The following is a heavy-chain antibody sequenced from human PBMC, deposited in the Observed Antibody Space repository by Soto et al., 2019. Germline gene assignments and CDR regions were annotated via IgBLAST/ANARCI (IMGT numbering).Heavy chain of an antibody. V-gene: IGHV1-2*04. CDR3: AREIHKIFGEDYGHLDY. CDR2: INPNSGGT. CDR1: GYTFTGYY. Sequence: AASVKVSCKASGYTFTGYYMHWVRQAPGQGLEWMGWINPNSGGTNYAQKFQGWVTMTRDTSISTAYMELSRLRSDDTAVYYCAREIHKIFGEDYGHLDYWGQGTLVTVSS. D-gene: IGHD3-3*01. J-gene: IGHJ4*02.